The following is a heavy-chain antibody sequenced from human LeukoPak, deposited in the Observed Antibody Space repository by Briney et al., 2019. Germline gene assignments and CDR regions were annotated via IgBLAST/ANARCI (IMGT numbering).Heavy chain of an antibody. J-gene: IGHJ3*01. V-gene: IGHV4-59*01. CDR1: GGSISSYY. Sequence: PSETLSLTCTVSGGSISSYYWSWIRQPPGKGLEWIGYIYYSGSTNYNPSLKSRVTISLDTSKYQFSLQLNSVTAADSAVYYCARDNDFGDAFDFWGQGTMVSVSS. CDR3: ARDNDFGDAFDF. CDR2: IYYSGST. D-gene: IGHD4-17*01.